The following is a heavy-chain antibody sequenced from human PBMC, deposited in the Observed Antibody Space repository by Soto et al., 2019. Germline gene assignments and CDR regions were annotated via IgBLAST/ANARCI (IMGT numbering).Heavy chain of an antibody. D-gene: IGHD3-16*02. CDR2: VDPATGVS. J-gene: IGHJ1*01. Sequence: QVQLVQSVAEVKSPGTSVKVSCQTSGYTFADYSIHWVRQAPGQGLEYMGKVDPATGVSDSTQKIQGRVSLTSDASTATVYMELNNLRSEDTAIYYCTRLSRVTFIVNWGQGTLVTVSS. CDR3: TRLSRVTFIVN. V-gene: IGHV1-46*01. CDR1: GYTFADYS.